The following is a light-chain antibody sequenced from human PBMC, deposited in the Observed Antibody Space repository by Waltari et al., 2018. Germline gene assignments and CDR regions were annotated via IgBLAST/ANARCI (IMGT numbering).Light chain of an antibody. J-gene: IGKJ5*01. Sequence: EIVLTQSPATLSLSPGERATLSCGASQSVSSSYLAWYQQKPCLAPRLLIYDASSRATGIPDRFSGSGSGTDFTLTISRLEPEDFAVDYCQQYGSSITFGQGTRLEIK. CDR1: QSVSSSY. V-gene: IGKV3D-20*01. CDR3: QQYGSSIT. CDR2: DAS.